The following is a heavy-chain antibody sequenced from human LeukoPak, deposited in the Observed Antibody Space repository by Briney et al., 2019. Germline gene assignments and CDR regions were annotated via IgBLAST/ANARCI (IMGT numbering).Heavy chain of an antibody. CDR3: AKAGVRYFDSSGLYAFDF. CDR1: GGSISSTSYY. D-gene: IGHD3-22*01. CDR2: IYYSGST. Sequence: SETLSLTCAVSGGSISSTSYYWAWIRQPPGKGLEWIGTIYYSGSTYHNPSLKSRVTLSVDTSRNQFSLRLSSVDAADTAVYYCAKAGVRYFDSSGLYAFDFWGQGTTVTVPS. V-gene: IGHV4-39*01. J-gene: IGHJ3*01.